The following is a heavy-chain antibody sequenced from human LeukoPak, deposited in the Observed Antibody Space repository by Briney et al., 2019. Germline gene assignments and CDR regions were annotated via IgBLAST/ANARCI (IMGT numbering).Heavy chain of an antibody. J-gene: IGHJ1*01. CDR2: ISYDGSNK. D-gene: IGHD3-22*01. CDR3: AKGPNSSGYFLQYFQH. V-gene: IGHV3-30*18. CDR1: GFTFSSYS. Sequence: GGSLRLSCAASGFTFSSYSMNWVRQAPGKGLEWVAVISYDGSNKYYADSVKGRFTISRDNSKNTLYLQMNSLRAEDTAVYYCAKGPNSSGYFLQYFQHWGQGTLVTVSS.